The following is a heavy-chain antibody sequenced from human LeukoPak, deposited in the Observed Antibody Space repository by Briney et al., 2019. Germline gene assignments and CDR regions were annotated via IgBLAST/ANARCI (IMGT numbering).Heavy chain of an antibody. CDR3: ARDGAGILTGYYSLDY. J-gene: IGHJ4*02. D-gene: IGHD3-9*01. CDR2: ISPSGGST. V-gene: IGHV1-46*01. Sequence: ASVKVSCKAPGYTFTSYYMHWVRQAPGQGLEWMGIISPSGGSTSYAQKFQGRVTMTRDTSTSTVYMELSSLRSEDTAVYYCARDGAGILTGYYSLDYWGQGTLVTVSS. CDR1: GYTFTSYY.